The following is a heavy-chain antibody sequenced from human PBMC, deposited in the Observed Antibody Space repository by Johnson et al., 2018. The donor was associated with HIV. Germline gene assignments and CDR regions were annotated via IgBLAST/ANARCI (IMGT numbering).Heavy chain of an antibody. CDR2: IRYDGSNK. J-gene: IGHJ3*02. D-gene: IGHD1-26*01. CDR3: AKDSRRWGAFSDAFDI. CDR1: GFTFSSYG. V-gene: IGHV3-30*02. Sequence: VQLVESGGGVVQPGGSLRLSCAASGFTFSSYGMHWVRQAPGKGLEWVAFIRYDGSNKYYADSVKGRFTISRDNSKNTLYLQMNSLRAEDTAVYYCAKDSRRWGAFSDAFDIWGQGTMVTVCS.